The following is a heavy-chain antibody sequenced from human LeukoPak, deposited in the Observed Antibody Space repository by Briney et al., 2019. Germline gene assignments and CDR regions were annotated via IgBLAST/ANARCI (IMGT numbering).Heavy chain of an antibody. J-gene: IGHJ6*03. CDR1: GYTFTSYD. V-gene: IGHV1-8*03. CDR2: MNPNSGNT. Sequence: ASVKVSCKASGYTFTSYDINWVRQATGQGLEWMGWMNPNSGNTGYVQKFQGRVTITRNTSISTAYMELSSLRSEDTAVYYCARGQNYYYYMDVWGKGTTVTVSS. CDR3: ARGQNYYYYMDV.